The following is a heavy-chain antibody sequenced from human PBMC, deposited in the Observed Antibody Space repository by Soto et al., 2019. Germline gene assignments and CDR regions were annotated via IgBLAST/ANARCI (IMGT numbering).Heavy chain of an antibody. CDR3: SRGYPPRDQLGNLPGAF. Sequence: QVQLQESGPGLVKPSETLSLTCTVSGGSISSYYWSWIRQPPGKGLEWIGYIYYSGSINYNPSLKSRVTISVDTSKNQFSLKLSSVTAADTAIYYCSRGYPPRDQLGNLPGAFWGQGTLVTVSS. CDR2: IYYSGSI. D-gene: IGHD1-1*01. J-gene: IGHJ4*02. V-gene: IGHV4-59*01. CDR1: GGSISSYY.